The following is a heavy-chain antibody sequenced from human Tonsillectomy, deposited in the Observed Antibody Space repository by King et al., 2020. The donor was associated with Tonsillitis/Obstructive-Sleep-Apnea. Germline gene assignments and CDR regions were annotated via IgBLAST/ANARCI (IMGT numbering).Heavy chain of an antibody. D-gene: IGHD6-6*01. Sequence: VQLVESGGGLVKPGGSLRLSCAASGFTFSTYSMNWVRQAPGKGLEWVSSISSNSNYKYYADSVKGRFTISRDNAKNSLYMQVNSLRAEDTAVYYCARTLQAGSSSLDYWGQRTLVTVSS. CDR1: GFTFSTYS. CDR2: ISSNSNYK. CDR3: ARTLQAGSSSLDY. J-gene: IGHJ4*02. V-gene: IGHV3-21*01.